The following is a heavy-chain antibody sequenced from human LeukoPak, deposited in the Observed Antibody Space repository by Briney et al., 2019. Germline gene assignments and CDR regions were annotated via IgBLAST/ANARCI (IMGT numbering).Heavy chain of an antibody. V-gene: IGHV3-23*01. J-gene: IGHJ4*02. Sequence: AGGSLRLSCAASGFTFSSYSMNWVRQAPGKGLEWVALISGSGSRGSGITGGNTYYADSVKGRFSISRDDSQNTVYLQMNSLRVEDTATYFCAKGRCGDSSCWYFDAWAKGTRVTVSP. CDR2: ISGSGSRGSGITGGNT. D-gene: IGHD6-13*01. CDR1: GFTFSSYS. CDR3: AKGRCGDSSCWYFDA.